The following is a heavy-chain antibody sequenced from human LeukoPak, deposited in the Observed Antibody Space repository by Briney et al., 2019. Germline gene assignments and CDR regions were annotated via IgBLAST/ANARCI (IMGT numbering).Heavy chain of an antibody. CDR3: AKGTTGTTGPDY. D-gene: IGHD1-1*01. V-gene: IGHV3-23*01. CDR1: GFTFSSYA. Sequence: PGGSLRLSCAVSGFTFSSYAMSWVRQAPGKGLEWVSAISGSGGSTYYADSVKGRFTISRDNSKNTLYLQMNSLRAEDTAVYYCAKGTTGTTGPDYWGQGTLVTVSS. J-gene: IGHJ4*02. CDR2: ISGSGGST.